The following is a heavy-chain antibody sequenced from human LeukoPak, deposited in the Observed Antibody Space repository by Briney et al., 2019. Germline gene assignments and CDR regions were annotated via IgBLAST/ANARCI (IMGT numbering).Heavy chain of an antibody. CDR2: IKPNSGDT. V-gene: IGHV1-2*02. Sequence: ASVKVSCKASGYTFTGYYIHWVRQAPGQGLEWMGWIKPNSGDTNYAQNFQGRVTMTRDTSISTAYMDLSRLKFDDTALYYCARVVGKTDWGQGTLVTVSS. D-gene: IGHD2-2*01. CDR1: GYTFTGYY. CDR3: ARVVGKTD. J-gene: IGHJ4*02.